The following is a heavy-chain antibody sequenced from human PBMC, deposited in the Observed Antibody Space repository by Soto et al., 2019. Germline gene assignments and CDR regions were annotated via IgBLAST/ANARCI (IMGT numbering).Heavy chain of an antibody. J-gene: IGHJ5*02. CDR2: INPNSGGT. V-gene: IGHV1-2*02. D-gene: IGHD6-6*01. CDR1: GYTFINYY. CDR3: ARGRGSSSNNFFDP. Sequence: ASVKVSCKASGYTFINYYMHWVRQAPGQGPEGMGWINPNSGGTNLAQKFQGRVTVTRDTSISTAYMELTRLTSDDTAVYYCARGRGSSSNNFFDPWGQGTMVTVYS.